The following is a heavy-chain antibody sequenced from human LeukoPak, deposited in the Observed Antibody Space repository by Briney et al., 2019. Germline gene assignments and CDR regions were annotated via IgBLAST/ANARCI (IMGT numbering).Heavy chain of an antibody. Sequence: SETLSLTCTVSGGSIRGTSYYLGWIRQTPGEGPEWIGGLYYSGTTYYNPSLESRVTISLDPSKNQFSLKLTSVTAADTAIYYCAFWNTYYFASGEYNWGQGTTVTVSS. D-gene: IGHD3-3*01. CDR1: GGSIRGTSYY. J-gene: IGHJ4*02. V-gene: IGHV4-39*07. CDR3: AFWNTYYFASGEYN. CDR2: LYYSGTT.